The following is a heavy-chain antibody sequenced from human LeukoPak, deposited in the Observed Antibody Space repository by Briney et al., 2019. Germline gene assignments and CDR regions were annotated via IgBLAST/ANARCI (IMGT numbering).Heavy chain of an antibody. CDR3: ARRYYGSGTNYFDY. V-gene: IGHV4-4*02. J-gene: IGHJ4*02. Sequence: SETLSLTCTVSGGSISSSNWWSCVRQPPGKGLEWIGEVYHSGSTTYNSSLKSRLTMSIDKSKNHFSLNLSSVTAADTAVYYCARRYYGSGTNYFDYWGQGTLVTVSS. D-gene: IGHD3-10*01. CDR1: GGSISSSNW. CDR2: VYHSGST.